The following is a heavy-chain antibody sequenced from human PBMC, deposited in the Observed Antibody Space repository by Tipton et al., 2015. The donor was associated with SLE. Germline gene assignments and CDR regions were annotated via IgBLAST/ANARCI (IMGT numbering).Heavy chain of an antibody. CDR3: AKVDSSGWYLAYFDY. CDR2: ISGSGGST. CDR1: GFTFSSYA. Sequence: SLRLSCAASGFTFSSYAMSWVRQAPGKGLEWVSAISGSGGSTYYADSVKGRFTISRDNSKNTLYLQMNSLRAEDTAVYYCAKVDSSGWYLAYFDYWGQGTLVTVSS. J-gene: IGHJ4*02. D-gene: IGHD6-19*01. V-gene: IGHV3-23*01.